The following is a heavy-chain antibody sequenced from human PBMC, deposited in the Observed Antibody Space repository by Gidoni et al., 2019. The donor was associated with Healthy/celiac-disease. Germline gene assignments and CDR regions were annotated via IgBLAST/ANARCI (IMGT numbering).Heavy chain of an antibody. D-gene: IGHD4-17*01. J-gene: IGHJ4*02. V-gene: IGHV3-11*06. CDR1: GFTFSDYY. CDR2: ISSSSSYT. CDR3: ARDYGDYAQDY. Sequence: QVQLVESGGGLVKPGGSLRPSCAASGFTFSDYYMSWIRQAPGKGLEWVSYISSSSSYTNYADSVKGRFTISRDNAKNSLYLQMNSLRAEDTAVYYCARDYGDYAQDYWGQGTLVTVSS.